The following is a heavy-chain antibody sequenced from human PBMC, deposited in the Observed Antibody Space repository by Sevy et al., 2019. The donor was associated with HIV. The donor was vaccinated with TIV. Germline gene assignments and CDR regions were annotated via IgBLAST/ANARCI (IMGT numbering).Heavy chain of an antibody. J-gene: IGHJ4*02. CDR2: ISSRSSYI. D-gene: IGHD3-22*01. V-gene: IGHV3-21*05. CDR1: GFIFSDYD. Sequence: GGSLRLSCAASGFIFSDYDMNWVRQAPGKGLEWISVISSRSSYIKYADSLKGRVTISRDNANNSLFLQLNSLRAEDAAVYYCARAVAYYDIGGLHYWGQGALVTVSS. CDR3: ARAVAYYDIGGLHY.